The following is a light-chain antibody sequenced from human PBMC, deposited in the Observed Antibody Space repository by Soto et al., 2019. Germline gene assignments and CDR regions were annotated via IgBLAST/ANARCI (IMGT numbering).Light chain of an antibody. V-gene: IGLV2-8*01. CDR2: GVD. CDR3: SSFAGRNVYV. J-gene: IGLJ1*01. CDR1: SSDVGAYKY. Sequence: SGLTQPPSASGSAGQSVTMSCTGTSSDVGAYKYVSWYQQFPGEAPNLIIYGVDKRPSGVPSRFSGSKSGNTAFLTVSGLQLEDEADYYCSSFAGRNVYVFGSGTKVTVL.